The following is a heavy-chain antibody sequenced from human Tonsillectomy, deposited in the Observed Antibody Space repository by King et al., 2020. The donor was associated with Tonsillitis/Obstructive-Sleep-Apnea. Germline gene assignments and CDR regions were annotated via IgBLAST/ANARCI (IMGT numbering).Heavy chain of an antibody. V-gene: IGHV4-31*03. Sequence: VQLQESGPGLVKPSQTLSLTCTVSGGSISSGGYYWTWIRQHPGKGLEWIGYIYYSGSTYYTPSLKSRVTISVDTSKNQFSLRLSSVTAADTAVYYCASEEDKGTFEYWGQGTLVTVSS. CDR2: IYYSGST. CDR1: GGSISSGGYY. J-gene: IGHJ4*02. D-gene: IGHD2-15*01. CDR3: ASEEDKGTFEY.